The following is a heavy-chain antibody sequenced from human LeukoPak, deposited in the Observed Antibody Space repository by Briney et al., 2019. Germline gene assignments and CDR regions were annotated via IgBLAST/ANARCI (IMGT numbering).Heavy chain of an antibody. D-gene: IGHD3-22*01. J-gene: IGHJ4*02. V-gene: IGHV3-21*01. CDR2: ISSSSSYI. CDR3: ARAPYYYDSSGSYFDY. Sequence: GGSLRLSCAASGFTFGSYSMNWVRQAPGKGLEWVSSISSSSSYIYYADSVKGRFTISRDDAKNSLYLQMNSLRAEDTAVYYCARAPYYYDSSGSYFDYWGQGTLVTVSS. CDR1: GFTFGSYS.